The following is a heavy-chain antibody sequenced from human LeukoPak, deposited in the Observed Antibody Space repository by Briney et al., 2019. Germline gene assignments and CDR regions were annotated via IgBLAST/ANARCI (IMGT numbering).Heavy chain of an antibody. V-gene: IGHV3-7*01. CDR2: IKQDGNEK. CDR3: ARLSFFYGLDV. J-gene: IGHJ6*02. Sequence: GGSLRLSCAASDFTFSDHWMSWVRQAPGKGLERVANIKQDGNEKSVVDSVKGRFTISRDNVKNSLHLQMYSLKVEDTAVYFCARLSFFYGLDVWGQGTTVTVSS. CDR1: DFTFSDHW.